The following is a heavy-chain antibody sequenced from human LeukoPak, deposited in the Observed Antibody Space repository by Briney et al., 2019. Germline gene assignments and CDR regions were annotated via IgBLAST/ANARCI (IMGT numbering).Heavy chain of an antibody. CDR1: GFTFSSYG. J-gene: IGHJ6*02. CDR2: ISYDGSNK. CDR3: ARPYSSSWYPGIDYYYYYGMDV. Sequence: GGSLRLSCAASGFTFSSYGMHWVRQAPGKGLEWVAVISYDGSNKYYADSVKGRFTISRDNSKNTLYLQMNSLRAEDTAVYYCARPYSSSWYPGIDYYYYYGMDVWGQGTTVTVSS. D-gene: IGHD6-13*01. V-gene: IGHV3-30*03.